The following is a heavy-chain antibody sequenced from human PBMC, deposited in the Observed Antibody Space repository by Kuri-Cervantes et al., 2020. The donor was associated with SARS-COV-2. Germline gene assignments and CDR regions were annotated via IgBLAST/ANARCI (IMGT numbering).Heavy chain of an antibody. J-gene: IGHJ4*02. CDR3: ARERGKDGYNLYDFDY. CDR2: IYHSGST. Sequence: SQTPSLTCAVSGYSTSSGSSWGWIRQPPGKGLEWIGSIYHSGSTYYNPSLKSRVTIYVDTSKNQFSLKLSFVTAADTAVYYCARERGKDGYNLYDFDYWGQGTLVTVSS. V-gene: IGHV4-38-2*02. CDR1: GYSTSSGSS. D-gene: IGHD5-24*01.